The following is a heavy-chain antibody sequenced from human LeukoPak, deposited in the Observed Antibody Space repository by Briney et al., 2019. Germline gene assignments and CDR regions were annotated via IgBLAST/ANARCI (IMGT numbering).Heavy chain of an antibody. J-gene: IGHJ4*02. CDR2: IYPGDSGT. Sequence: GESLKISCKRSGYSFSNYWIAWVRQMPGKGLEWMGFIYPGDSGTRYSPSFQGQVTISADKSITTAYLQWSSLKASDTAMYYCARTCPYGSGSYGYWGQGTLVTVSS. V-gene: IGHV5-51*01. CDR3: ARTCPYGSGSYGY. D-gene: IGHD3-10*01. CDR1: GYSFSNYW.